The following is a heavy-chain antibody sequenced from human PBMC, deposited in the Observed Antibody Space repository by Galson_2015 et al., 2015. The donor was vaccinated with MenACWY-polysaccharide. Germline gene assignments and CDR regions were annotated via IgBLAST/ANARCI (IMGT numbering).Heavy chain of an antibody. D-gene: IGHD6-19*01. CDR3: ARATYNGGWYPDYFDY. CDR2: IKPDGSDE. V-gene: IGHV3-7*01. J-gene: IGHJ4*02. CDR1: GFTFSTYW. Sequence: SLRLSCAASGFTFSTYWMSWVRQAPGKGLEWVANIKPDGSDEYYVDSVKGRFTISRDNAKNSLYLQMNGLRAEDTAIFFCARATYNGGWYPDYFDYWGQGALVTVSS.